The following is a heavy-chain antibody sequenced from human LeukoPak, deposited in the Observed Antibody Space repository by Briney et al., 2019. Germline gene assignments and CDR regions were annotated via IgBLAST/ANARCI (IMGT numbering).Heavy chain of an antibody. CDR3: ARTDYGGALTY. CDR2: IYYSGST. V-gene: IGHV4-39*01. CDR1: GGSISSSSYY. J-gene: IGHJ4*02. D-gene: IGHD4-17*01. Sequence: SETLSLTCTVSGGSISSSSYYWGWIRQPPGKGLEWIGSIYYSGSTYYNPSLKSRVTISVDTSKNQFSLKLSSVTAADTAVYYCARTDYGGALTYWGQGTLVTVSS.